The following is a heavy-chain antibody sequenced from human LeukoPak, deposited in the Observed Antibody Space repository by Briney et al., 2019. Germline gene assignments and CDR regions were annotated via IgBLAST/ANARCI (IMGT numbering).Heavy chain of an antibody. CDR2: IRSDGGAT. CDR1: GFTFSKYW. CDR3: TRDWRNKAFDY. V-gene: IGHV3-74*01. Sequence: GGSLRLSCEDSGFTFSKYWMHWVRQAPGKGLVWVSHIRSDGGATDYADSVKGRFTISRDNAKNTLYLQMNSLRVEDTALYYCTRDWRNKAFDYWGQGTLVTVSS. D-gene: IGHD3-3*01. J-gene: IGHJ4*02.